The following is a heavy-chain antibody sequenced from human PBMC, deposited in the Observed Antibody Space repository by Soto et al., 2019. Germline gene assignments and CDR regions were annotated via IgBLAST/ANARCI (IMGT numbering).Heavy chain of an antibody. Sequence: QVQLEQSGAEVKKPGSSVKVSCKASGGTFSTSAISWVRQAPGQGLEWMGGIMPIFRTPDYAQKFKGRVTITADESTSTAYMELSGLKSDDTAVYYCARDKDRQQLGGNYYYILDVWGQGTTVTVSS. CDR2: IMPIFRTP. CDR1: GGTFSTSA. V-gene: IGHV1-69*12. J-gene: IGHJ6*02. CDR3: ARDKDRQQLGGNYYYILDV. D-gene: IGHD3-3*02.